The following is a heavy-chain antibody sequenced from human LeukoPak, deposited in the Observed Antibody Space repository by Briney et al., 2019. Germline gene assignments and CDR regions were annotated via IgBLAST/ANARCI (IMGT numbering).Heavy chain of an antibody. J-gene: IGHJ4*02. V-gene: IGHV4-39*01. CDR1: GGSISSSSYY. Sequence: SETLSLTCTVSGGSISSSSYYWGWIRQPPGEGLEWIGSIYYRGSTYYNPSLKSRVTISVDTSKNQFSLKLSSVTAADTAVYYCARLHSGWYEFDYWGQGTLVTVSS. CDR2: IYYRGST. D-gene: IGHD6-19*01. CDR3: ARLHSGWYEFDY.